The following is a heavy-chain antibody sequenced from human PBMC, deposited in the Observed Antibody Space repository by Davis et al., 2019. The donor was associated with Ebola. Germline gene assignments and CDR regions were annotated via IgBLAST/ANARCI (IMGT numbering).Heavy chain of an antibody. CDR1: GGSISSSSYY. D-gene: IGHD4-17*01. CDR2: IYYSGST. CDR3: ARHDPTVTTYYFDY. J-gene: IGHJ4*02. Sequence: MPSEILSLTCTVSGGSISSSSYYWGWIRQPPGKGLEWIGSIYYSGSTYYNPSLKSRVTISVDTSKNQFSLKLSSVTAADTAVYYCARHDPTVTTYYFDYWGQGTLVTVSS. V-gene: IGHV4-39*01.